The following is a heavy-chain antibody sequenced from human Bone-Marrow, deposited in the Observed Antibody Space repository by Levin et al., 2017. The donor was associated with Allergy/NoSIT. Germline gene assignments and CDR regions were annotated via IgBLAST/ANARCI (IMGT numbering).Heavy chain of an antibody. CDR1: GGTFSSYP. J-gene: IGHJ6*02. V-gene: IGHV1-69*06. CDR2: IIPISGSV. Sequence: ASVKVSCKASGGTFSSYPISWVRQAPGQGLEWMGGIIPISGSVHYAQKFQGRITVTADRSTSTGYMDMSSLELSSLRSEDTAVYYCARVIVGAQSGHYYYYAMDVWGQGTTVTVSS. D-gene: IGHD1-26*01. CDR3: ARVIVGAQSGHYYYYAMDV.